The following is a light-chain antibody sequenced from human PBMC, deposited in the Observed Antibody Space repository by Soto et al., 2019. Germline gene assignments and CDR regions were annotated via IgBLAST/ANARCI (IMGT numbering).Light chain of an antibody. J-gene: IGKJ5*01. CDR2: GAS. CDR3: QQYASSPPGIT. CDR1: QSVSNNY. Sequence: EIVLTQSPGTPSLSPGERATLSCRASQSVSNNYLAWYQQKPGQAPRLLIYGASSRATGIPDRFSGSGSGTDFTLTISRLGPEDFAVYYCQQYASSPPGITFGQGTRLEIK. V-gene: IGKV3-20*01.